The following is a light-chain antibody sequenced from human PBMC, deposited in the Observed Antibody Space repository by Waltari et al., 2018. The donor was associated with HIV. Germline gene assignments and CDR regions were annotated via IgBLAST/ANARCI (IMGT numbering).Light chain of an antibody. J-gene: IGKJ3*01. Sequence: DIQLTQSPSFLPASVGDRVTITCRASQGIGTYLAWYQQKPGKAPKLLIYAASTLQGGVPSRFIGSGSGTEFTLSINSLQPEDFATYYCQQLNSFFFTFGPGTTVETK. V-gene: IGKV1-9*01. CDR1: QGIGTY. CDR2: AAS. CDR3: QQLNSFFFT.